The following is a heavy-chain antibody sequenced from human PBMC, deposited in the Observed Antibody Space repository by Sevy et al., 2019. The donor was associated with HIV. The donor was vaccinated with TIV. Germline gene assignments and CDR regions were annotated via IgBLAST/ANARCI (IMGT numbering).Heavy chain of an antibody. CDR1: GVSISSFY. CDR2: IYYSGST. V-gene: IGHV4-59*13. CDR3: ARRYFYDSRRSTVFDY. D-gene: IGHD3-22*01. J-gene: IGHJ4*02. Sequence: SETLSLTCTVSGVSISSFYWSWIRQPPGKGLEWIGNIYYSGSTNYNPSLKSRVTISVDTSKNQFSLKLSSVTAADTAVYYCARRYFYDSRRSTVFDYRGQGTLVTVSS.